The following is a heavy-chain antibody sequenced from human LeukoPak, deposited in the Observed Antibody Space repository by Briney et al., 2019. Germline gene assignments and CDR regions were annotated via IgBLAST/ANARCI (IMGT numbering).Heavy chain of an antibody. V-gene: IGHV3-69-1*01. D-gene: IGHD1-26*01. J-gene: IGHJ3*02. Sequence: GGSLRLSCAASGFSFSSNSMSWVRQAPGKGLEWVSSISSGSYIYYADSVKGRFTISRDNAKNSLYLQMNSLRAEDTAVYYCARVGSGSYYPYAFDIWGQGTMVTVSS. CDR1: GFSFSSNS. CDR3: ARVGSGSYYPYAFDI. CDR2: ISSGSYI.